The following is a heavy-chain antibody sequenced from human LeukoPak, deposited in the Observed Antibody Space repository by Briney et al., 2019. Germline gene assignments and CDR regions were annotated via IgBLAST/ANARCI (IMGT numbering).Heavy chain of an antibody. D-gene: IGHD3-16*01. J-gene: IGHJ4*01. CDR1: RFIFDNYG. CDR3: ARVAPPLDDYIRGSFPYYFDY. CDR2: ISDDGYST. V-gene: IGHV3-23*01. Sequence: PGGTLRLSCAASRFIFDNYGMTWVRQAPGKGLEWVSGISDDGYSTYYADSVKGRFTISRDNSKNTLYLHMSSLRVEDTAAFYCARVAPPLDDYIRGSFPYYFDYWGQEPRSPSPQ.